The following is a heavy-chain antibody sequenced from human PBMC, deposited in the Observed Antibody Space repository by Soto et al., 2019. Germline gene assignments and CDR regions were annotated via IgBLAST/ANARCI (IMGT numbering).Heavy chain of an antibody. J-gene: IGHJ4*02. D-gene: IGHD2-15*01. V-gene: IGHV3-30-3*01. Sequence: GGSLRLSCAASGFTFSSYAMHWVRQAPGKGLEWVAVISYDGSNKYYADSVKGRFTISRDNSKNTLYLQMNSLRAEDTAVYYCARDYGYCSGGSCYRNTNYFDYWGQGTLVTVSS. CDR1: GFTFSSYA. CDR3: ARDYGYCSGGSCYRNTNYFDY. CDR2: ISYDGSNK.